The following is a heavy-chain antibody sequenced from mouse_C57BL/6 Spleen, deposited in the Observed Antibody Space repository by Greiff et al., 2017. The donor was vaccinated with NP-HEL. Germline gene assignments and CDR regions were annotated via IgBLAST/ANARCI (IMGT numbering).Heavy chain of an antibody. J-gene: IGHJ2*01. D-gene: IGHD1-1*01. CDR1: GYTFTSYW. CDR3: ARWRVGSRGENY. V-gene: IGHV1-69*01. Sequence: QVQLKESGAELVMPGASVKLSCKASGYTFTSYWMHWVKQRPGQGLEWIGEIDPSDSYTNYNQKFKGKSTLTVDKSSSTAYMQLSSLTAEDSAVYYCARWRVGSRGENYWGQGTTLTVSS. CDR2: IDPSDSYT.